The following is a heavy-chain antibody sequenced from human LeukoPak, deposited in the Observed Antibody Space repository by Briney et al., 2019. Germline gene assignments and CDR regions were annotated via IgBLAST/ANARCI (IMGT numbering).Heavy chain of an antibody. CDR1: GYTFTMYY. J-gene: IGHJ6*03. CDR2: INPSDGAT. CDR3: ARAQRAGLSGNWGGLFASYYTYYYMDV. V-gene: IGHV1-46*01. Sequence: GASVKVSCKASGYTFTMYYIHWVRQAPGQGLEWMGMINPSDGATTYAQKFQGRVTMTRDMSTTTVYMDLRTLRSEDTAVYFCARAQRAGLSGNWGGLFASYYTYYYMDVWGRGTTVTVSS. D-gene: IGHD7-27*01.